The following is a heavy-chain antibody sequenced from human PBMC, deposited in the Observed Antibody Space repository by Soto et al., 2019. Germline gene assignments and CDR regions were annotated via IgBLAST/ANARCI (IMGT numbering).Heavy chain of an antibody. CDR2: ISPSGGST. J-gene: IGHJ4*02. D-gene: IGHD3-10*01. CDR1: GFTFSSYA. Sequence: EVQLLESGGGLVQSGGSLRLSCAASGFTFSSYAMSWVRQAPGKGLEWVSGISPSGGSTYYADSVKGRFTISRDNSKNTLYLQMNSLRAEDTAVYYCAKKVDGSYFFDCWGQGTLVTVSS. CDR3: AKKVDGSYFFDC. V-gene: IGHV3-23*01.